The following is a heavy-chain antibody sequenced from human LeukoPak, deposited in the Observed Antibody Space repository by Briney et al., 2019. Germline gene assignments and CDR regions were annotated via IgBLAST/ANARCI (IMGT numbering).Heavy chain of an antibody. D-gene: IGHD3-16*01. J-gene: IGHJ5*02. CDR3: ATFPWGGFDP. V-gene: IGHV3-53*01. CDR2: IYNSAIT. CDR1: GFSLSPNY. Sequence: GGSLRLSCGASGFSLSPNYMSWVRQDPGEGLEWVSVIYNSAITYYADSVKGRFSISRDNSQKTLYLQMNSLRVDDTAVYYCATFPWGGFDPWGQGILVTVSS.